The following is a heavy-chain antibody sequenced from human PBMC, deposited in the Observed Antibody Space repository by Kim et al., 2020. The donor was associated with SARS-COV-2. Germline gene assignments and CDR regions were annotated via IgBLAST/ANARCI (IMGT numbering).Heavy chain of an antibody. D-gene: IGHD6-19*01. CDR1: GYTFTSYD. J-gene: IGHJ4*02. CDR3: ARGRTKQWLLTLYYFDY. Sequence: ASVKVSCKASGYTFTSYDINWVRQATGQGLEWMGWMNPNSGNTGYAQKFQGRVTMTRNTSISTAYMELSSLRSEDTAVYYCARGRTKQWLLTLYYFDYWGQGTLVTVSS. V-gene: IGHV1-8*01. CDR2: MNPNSGNT.